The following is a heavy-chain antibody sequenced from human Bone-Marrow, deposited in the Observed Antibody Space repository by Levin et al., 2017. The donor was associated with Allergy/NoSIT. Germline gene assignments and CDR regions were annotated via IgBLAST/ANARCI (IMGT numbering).Heavy chain of an antibody. CDR2: SYYNGRT. CDR1: GGSLSSSYYY. J-gene: IGHJ4*02. CDR3: ARFWAITRVYYFDF. Sequence: SETLSLTCTVSGGSLSSSYYYWGWIRQPPGKGLEWIGNSYYNGRTYYNPSLRSRVSISIDTSKSHFSLKVSSVTAADTAVYYWARFWAITRVYYFDFWGPGTLVTVSS. V-gene: IGHV4-39*07. D-gene: IGHD1-20*01.